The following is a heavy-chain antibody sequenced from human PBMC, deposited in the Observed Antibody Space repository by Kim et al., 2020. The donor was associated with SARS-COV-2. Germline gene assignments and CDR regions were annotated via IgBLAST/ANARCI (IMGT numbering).Heavy chain of an antibody. CDR2: ISYDGSNK. Sequence: GGSLRLSCAASGFTFSSYAMHWVRQAPGKGLEWVAVISYDGSNKYYADSVKDRFTISRDNSKNTLYLQMNSLRAEDTAVYYCAREAAAAHSGWFDPWGQGTLVTVSS. CDR1: GFTFSSYA. J-gene: IGHJ5*02. V-gene: IGHV3-30*04. D-gene: IGHD6-13*01. CDR3: AREAAAAHSGWFDP.